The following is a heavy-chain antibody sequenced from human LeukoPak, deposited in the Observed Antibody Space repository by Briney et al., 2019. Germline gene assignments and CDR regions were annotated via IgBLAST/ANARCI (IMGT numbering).Heavy chain of an antibody. CDR3: ARPLFYYDSSGFDY. CDR1: GGSISSSSYY. Sequence: SETLSLTCTVSGGSISSSSYYCGWIRQPPGKGLEWIGSIYYSGSTDYNPSLKSRVTISVDTSKNQFSLKLSSVTAADTAVYYCARPLFYYDSSGFDYWGQGTLVTVSS. V-gene: IGHV4-39*07. CDR2: IYYSGST. J-gene: IGHJ4*02. D-gene: IGHD3-22*01.